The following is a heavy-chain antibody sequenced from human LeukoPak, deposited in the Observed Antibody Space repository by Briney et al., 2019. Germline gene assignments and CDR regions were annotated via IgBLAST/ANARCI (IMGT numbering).Heavy chain of an antibody. CDR3: ARGLIAVGVGPSRGFDI. D-gene: IGHD1-26*01. CDR2: IYYSGST. J-gene: IGHJ3*02. CDR1: GGSISSYY. Sequence: PSETLSLTCTVSGGSISSYYWSWFRQPPGKGLEWIGYIYYSGSTNYNPSLKSRVTISVDTSKNQFSLKLSSVTAADTAVYYCARGLIAVGVGPSRGFDIWGQGTMVTVSS. V-gene: IGHV4-59*01.